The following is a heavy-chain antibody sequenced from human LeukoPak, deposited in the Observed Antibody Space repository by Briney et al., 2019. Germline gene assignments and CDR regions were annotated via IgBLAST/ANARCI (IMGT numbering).Heavy chain of an antibody. V-gene: IGHV4-59*01. D-gene: IGHD3-3*01. CDR2: VYYSGST. CDR1: GGSISTNY. Sequence: PPETLSLTCTVSGGSISTNYWSWIRQPPGKGLEWIGYVYYSGSTNYKPSLKSRVTISVDTSKNQFSLKLSSVTAADTAVYYCARAAGREWLLGAYDVWGQGTLVTVSS. J-gene: IGHJ4*02. CDR3: ARAAGREWLLGAYDV.